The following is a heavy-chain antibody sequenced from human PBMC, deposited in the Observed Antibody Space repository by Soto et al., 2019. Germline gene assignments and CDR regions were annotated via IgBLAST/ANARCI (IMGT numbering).Heavy chain of an antibody. D-gene: IGHD1-26*01. Sequence: SVKVSCKASGYTFTSYYMHCVRQARGQRLEWMGWIVVGSGHTNYAQKFQERLTITRDMSTSTAYMELSSLTLEDTAVYYCAAVQGGGATFHFWGPGTLVTVSS. CDR3: AAVQGGGATFHF. J-gene: IGHJ4*02. V-gene: IGHV1-58*02. CDR1: GYTFTSYY. CDR2: IVVGSGHT.